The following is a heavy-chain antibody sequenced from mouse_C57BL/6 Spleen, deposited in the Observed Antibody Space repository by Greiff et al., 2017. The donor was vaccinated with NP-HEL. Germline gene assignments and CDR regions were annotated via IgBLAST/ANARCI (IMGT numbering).Heavy chain of an antibody. D-gene: IGHD2-4*01. Sequence: QVQLKESGPELVKPGASVKISCKASGYAFSSSWMNWVKQRPGQGLEWIGRIYPGDGDTNYNGKFKGKATLTADKSSSTAYMQLSSLTSEDSAVYFCAREGNDYDGWFAYWGQGTLVTVSA. J-gene: IGHJ3*01. CDR1: GYAFSSSW. V-gene: IGHV1-82*01. CDR2: IYPGDGDT. CDR3: AREGNDYDGWFAY.